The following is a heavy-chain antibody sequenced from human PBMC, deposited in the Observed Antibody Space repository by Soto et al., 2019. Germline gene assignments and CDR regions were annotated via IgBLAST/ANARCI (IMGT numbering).Heavy chain of an antibody. Sequence: GGSLRLSCAASGISFSNYWMSWVRQAPGKGLEWVADIKEDGIEKAYVDSVKGRFTISRDNAKNSLYLQMNSLRADDTAVYYCARDPNGYKDYWGQGTLVTVSS. J-gene: IGHJ4*02. V-gene: IGHV3-7*01. CDR3: ARDPNGYKDY. D-gene: IGHD5-12*01. CDR1: GISFSNYW. CDR2: IKEDGIEK.